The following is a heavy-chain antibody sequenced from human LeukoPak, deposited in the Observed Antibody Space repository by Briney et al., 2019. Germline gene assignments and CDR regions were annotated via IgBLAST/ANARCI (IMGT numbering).Heavy chain of an antibody. V-gene: IGHV3-23*01. D-gene: IGHD4-11*01. CDR1: GFTFSTCA. J-gene: IGHJ5*02. CDR2: ISGSDNST. Sequence: GGSLRLSCAASGFTFSTCAMSWVRQAPGKGQEWVSTISGSDNSTYYADSVKGRFTISRDNSKNTLYLQMNSLRAEDTAVYYCAKARWDYSNYLDGFDPWGQGTLVTVSS. CDR3: AKARWDYSNYLDGFDP.